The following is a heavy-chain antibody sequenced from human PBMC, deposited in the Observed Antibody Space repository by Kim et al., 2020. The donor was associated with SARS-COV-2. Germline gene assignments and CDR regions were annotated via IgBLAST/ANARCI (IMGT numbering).Heavy chain of an antibody. V-gene: IGHV3-15*01. CDR1: GFTFSNAW. Sequence: GGSLRLSCAASGFTFSNAWMSWVRQAPGKGLEWVGRIKSKTDGGTTDYAAPVKGRFTISRDDSKNTLYLQMNSLKTEDTAVYYCTTESLYCSGGSCYPSTDPNWFDPWGQGTLVTVSS. J-gene: IGHJ5*02. CDR3: TTESLYCSGGSCYPSTDPNWFDP. D-gene: IGHD2-15*01. CDR2: IKSKTDGGTT.